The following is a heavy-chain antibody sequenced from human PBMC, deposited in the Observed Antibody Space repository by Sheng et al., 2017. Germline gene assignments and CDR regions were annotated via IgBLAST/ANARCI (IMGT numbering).Heavy chain of an antibody. V-gene: IGHV3-30*18. Sequence: QVQLVESGGGVVQPGRSLRLSCAASGFTFSSYGMHWVRQAPGKGLEWVAVISYDGSNKYYADSVKGRFTISRDNSKNTLYLQMNSLRAEDTAVYYCANLPFAAADKGYWGQGTLVTVSS. CDR3: ANLPFAAADKGY. CDR2: ISYDGSNK. CDR1: GFTFSSYG. D-gene: IGHD6-13*01. J-gene: IGHJ4*02.